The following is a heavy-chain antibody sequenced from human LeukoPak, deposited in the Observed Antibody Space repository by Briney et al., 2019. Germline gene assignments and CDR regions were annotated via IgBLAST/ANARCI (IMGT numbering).Heavy chain of an antibody. CDR2: ISYSGST. CDR1: GGSISSYSWSYY. J-gene: IGHJ6*02. V-gene: IGHV4-59*08. CDR3: ARAQYYYDSSGSPPLGV. Sequence: SETLSLTCTVSGGSISSYSWSYYWSWIGQPPGKGLEWIGYISYSGSTNYNPSLKSRVTISVDTSKNQFSLKLTSVTAADTAVYYCARAQYYYDSSGSPPLGVWGQGTTVTVSS. D-gene: IGHD3-22*01.